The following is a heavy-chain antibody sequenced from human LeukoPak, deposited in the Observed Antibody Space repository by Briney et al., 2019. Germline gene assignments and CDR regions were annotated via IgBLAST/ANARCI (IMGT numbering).Heavy chain of an antibody. CDR1: GFTFSSYV. Sequence: GGSLRLSCAASGFTFSSYVMHWVRQAPGKGLEWVAIISYDGSNEYYADSVKGRFTISRDNSKNTLYLQMNSLRAADTAVYYCARDSRAYSSGWEPWGQGTLVTVSS. J-gene: IGHJ5*02. V-gene: IGHV3-30*04. CDR2: ISYDGSNE. D-gene: IGHD6-19*01. CDR3: ARDSRAYSSGWEP.